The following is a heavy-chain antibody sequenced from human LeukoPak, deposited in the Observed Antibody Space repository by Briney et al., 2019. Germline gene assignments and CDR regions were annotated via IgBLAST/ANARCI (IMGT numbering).Heavy chain of an antibody. Sequence: GGSLRLSCAASGFTFSSYGMHWVRQAPSKGLEWVAFIRYDGSNKYYADSVKGRFTISRDNSKNTLYLQMNSLRAEDTAVYYCAKDTAVLLWFGRGDYWGQGTLVTVSS. CDR1: GFTFSSYG. D-gene: IGHD3-10*01. V-gene: IGHV3-30*02. CDR2: IRYDGSNK. J-gene: IGHJ4*02. CDR3: AKDTAVLLWFGRGDY.